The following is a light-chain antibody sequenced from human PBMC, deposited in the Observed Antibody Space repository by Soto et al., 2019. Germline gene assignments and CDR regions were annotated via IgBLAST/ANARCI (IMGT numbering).Light chain of an antibody. V-gene: IGKV3-15*01. J-gene: IGKJ1*01. CDR1: QSVSSN. CDR3: HQYNKWLWT. Sequence: EIVMTQAPATLSVSPGERATLSCRASQSVSSNLAWYQQKPGQTPRLLIYGASTRATGTPARFSGSGSGTEFILTISSLQSEDFATYYCHQYNKWLWTFGQGTKVEI. CDR2: GAS.